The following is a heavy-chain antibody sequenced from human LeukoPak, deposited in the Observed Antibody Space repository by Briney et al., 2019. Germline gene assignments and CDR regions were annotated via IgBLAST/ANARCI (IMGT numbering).Heavy chain of an antibody. J-gene: IGHJ3*02. D-gene: IGHD3-22*01. Sequence: PSETLSLTCTVSGGSISSYYLSWIRQPPGKGLEWIGYIYYSGSTNYNPSLKSRVTISVDTSKNQFSLKLSSVTAADTAVYYCARAMIDDAFDIWGQGTMVTVSS. CDR2: IYYSGST. CDR3: ARAMIDDAFDI. V-gene: IGHV4-59*01. CDR1: GGSISSYY.